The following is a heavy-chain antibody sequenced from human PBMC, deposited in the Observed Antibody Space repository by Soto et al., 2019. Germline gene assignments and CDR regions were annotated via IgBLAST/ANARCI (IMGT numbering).Heavy chain of an antibody. Sequence: GASVKVSCKASGGTFSSYAISWVRQAPGQGLEWMGGIIPIFGTANYAQKFQGWVTMTRDTSISTAYMELSRLRSDDTAVYYCARGNLYYYYGMDVWGQGTTVTVTS. J-gene: IGHJ6*02. D-gene: IGHD3-10*01. CDR1: GGTFSSYA. V-gene: IGHV1-69*05. CDR3: ARGNLYYYYGMDV. CDR2: IIPIFGTA.